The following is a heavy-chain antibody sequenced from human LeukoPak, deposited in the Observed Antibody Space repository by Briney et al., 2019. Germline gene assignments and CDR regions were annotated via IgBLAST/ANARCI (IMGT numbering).Heavy chain of an antibody. J-gene: IGHJ6*02. CDR2: MNQDGSAK. D-gene: IGHD3-16*01. V-gene: IGHV3-7*01. CDR3: ATYTHWVAGDV. CDR1: GFTFSDSW. Sequence: GGSLRLSCAASGFTFSDSWMSWVRQAPGKGLEWVANMNQDGSAKDYVDSVKGRFTISRDNARSSLYLQMSSLRAEDTAVYYCATYTHWVAGDVWGQGTTVTVPS.